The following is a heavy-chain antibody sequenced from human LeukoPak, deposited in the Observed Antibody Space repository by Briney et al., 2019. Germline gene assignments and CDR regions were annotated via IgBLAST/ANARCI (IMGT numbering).Heavy chain of an antibody. CDR3: ARDVRDHVAAAGAFDY. D-gene: IGHD6-13*01. CDR2: ISSSSGTI. J-gene: IGHJ4*02. CDR1: GFTFSIYE. Sequence: AGSLTLSCAASGFTFSIYEMNWVRQAPGEGLEWISYISSSSGTIFYTDTVTVRFTISRDNAKNSMYLQMNSLRAEDTAVYDCARDVRDHVAAAGAFDYWGQVTLVTVGS. V-gene: IGHV3-48*03.